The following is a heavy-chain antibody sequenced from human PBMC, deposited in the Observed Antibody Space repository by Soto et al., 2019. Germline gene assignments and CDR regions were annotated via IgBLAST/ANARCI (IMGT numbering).Heavy chain of an antibody. CDR1: GYTFTSYG. CDR2: IIPILGIA. V-gene: IGHV1-69*04. J-gene: IGHJ3*02. Sequence: SVKVSCKASGYTFTSYGISWVRQAPGQGLEWMGRIIPILGIANYAQKFQGRVTITADKSTSTAYMELSSLRSEDTAVYYCVHSSSGPLHGAFDIWGQGTMVTVSS. D-gene: IGHD3-22*01. CDR3: VHSSSGPLHGAFDI.